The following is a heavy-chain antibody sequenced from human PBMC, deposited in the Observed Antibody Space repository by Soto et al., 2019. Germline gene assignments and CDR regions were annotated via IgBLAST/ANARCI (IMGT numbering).Heavy chain of an antibody. D-gene: IGHD3-10*01. V-gene: IGHV1-69*06. Sequence: SVKVSCKASGGTFSSYAISWVRQAPGQGLEWLGGIIPIFGTANYAQKFQGRVTITADKSTSTAYMELSSLRSEDTAVYYCARESRYYYGSGSYYPDAFDIWGQGTMVTVSS. CDR1: GGTFSSYA. CDR2: IIPIFGTA. J-gene: IGHJ3*02. CDR3: ARESRYYYGSGSYYPDAFDI.